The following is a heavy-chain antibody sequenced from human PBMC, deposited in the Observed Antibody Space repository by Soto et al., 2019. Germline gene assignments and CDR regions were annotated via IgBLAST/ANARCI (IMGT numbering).Heavy chain of an antibody. Sequence: PSETLSLTCSVSGDSISTVDYFWAWIRQPPGQALEYIGYIYKSTTTYYNPSFESRVAISLDTSKSQFSLTVTSVTAADTAVYFCARGRYGITGRCFPNWFDSWGQGTLVTVSS. J-gene: IGHJ5*01. CDR2: IYKSTTT. CDR3: ARGRYGITGRCFPNWFDS. CDR1: GDSISTVDYF. V-gene: IGHV4-30-4*01. D-gene: IGHD1-20*01.